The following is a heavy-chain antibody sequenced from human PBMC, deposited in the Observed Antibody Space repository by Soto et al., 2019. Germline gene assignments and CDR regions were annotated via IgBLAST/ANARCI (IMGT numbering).Heavy chain of an antibody. CDR3: ARGRYGDY. CDR2: ISAHNGNT. V-gene: IGHV1-18*01. D-gene: IGHD1-1*01. Sequence: QVHLVQSGAEVKKPGPSVKVSCQGSGYAFTTYGITWVRQAPGQGLEWMGWISAHNGNTNYAQKLQGRVTVTRDTSTSTAYMELRSLRYDDTAVYYCARGRYGDYWGQGALVTVSS. J-gene: IGHJ4*02. CDR1: GYAFTTYG.